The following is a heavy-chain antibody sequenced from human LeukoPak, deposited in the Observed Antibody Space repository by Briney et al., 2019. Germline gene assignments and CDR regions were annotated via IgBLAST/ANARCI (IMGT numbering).Heavy chain of an antibody. Sequence: SETLSLTCTVSGGSISSYYCSWIRQPPGKGLEWIGYIYYSGSTNYNPSLKSRVTISVDTSKNQFSLKLSSVTAADTAVYYCARWGIAVAGAPGYFDLWGRGTLVTVSS. CDR3: ARWGIAVAGAPGYFDL. CDR2: IYYSGST. V-gene: IGHV4-59*01. D-gene: IGHD6-19*01. J-gene: IGHJ2*01. CDR1: GGSISSYY.